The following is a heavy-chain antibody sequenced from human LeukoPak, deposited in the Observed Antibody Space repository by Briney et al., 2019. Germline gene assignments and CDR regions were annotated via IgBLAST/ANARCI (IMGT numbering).Heavy chain of an antibody. CDR1: GYTFTSYY. CDR2: INPSGGST. D-gene: IGHD3-3*01. Sequence: ASVKVSCKASGYTFTSYYMHWVRQAPGQGLEWMGIINPSGGSTSYAQKFQGRVTMTRDMSTSTVYMELSSLRSEDTAVYYCAKDQAFWSGLDAFDIWGQGTMVTVSS. J-gene: IGHJ3*02. CDR3: AKDQAFWSGLDAFDI. V-gene: IGHV1-46*01.